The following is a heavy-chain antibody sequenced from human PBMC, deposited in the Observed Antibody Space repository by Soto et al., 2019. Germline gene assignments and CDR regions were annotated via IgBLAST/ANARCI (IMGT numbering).Heavy chain of an antibody. Sequence: EVQLVESGGGLVQPGGSLRLSCAASGFTFSFYWMSWVRQAPGKGLEWVANIKEDGSEKYYVDSVEGRFTISRDNAKNSLYLQMNSLRAEDTAVYYCARGRMVRGVTFYYYYYMDVWGKGTTVTVS. CDR2: IKEDGSEK. J-gene: IGHJ6*03. CDR1: GFTFSFYW. V-gene: IGHV3-7*01. D-gene: IGHD3-10*01. CDR3: ARGRMVRGVTFYYYYYMDV.